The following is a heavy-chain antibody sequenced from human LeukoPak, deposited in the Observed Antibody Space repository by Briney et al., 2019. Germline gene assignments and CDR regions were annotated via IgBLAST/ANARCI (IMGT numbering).Heavy chain of an antibody. CDR3: ARDYWDTAMAPADY. J-gene: IGHJ4*02. D-gene: IGHD5-18*01. CDR2: ISYDGSNK. Sequence: GGSLRLSCAASGLTFSSCAMHWVRQAPGKGLEWVAVISYDGSNKYYADSVKGRFTISRDNSKNTLYLQMNSLRAEDTAVYYCARDYWDTAMAPADYWGQGTLVTVSS. V-gene: IGHV3-30-3*01. CDR1: GLTFSSCA.